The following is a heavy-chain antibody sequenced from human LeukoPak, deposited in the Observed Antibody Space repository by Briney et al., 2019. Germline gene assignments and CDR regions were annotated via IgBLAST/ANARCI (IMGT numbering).Heavy chain of an antibody. J-gene: IGHJ4*02. Sequence: GGSLRLSCAASGFTVSSNYMSWVHQAPGKGLEWVSVIYSGGSTYYADSVKGRFTISRDNSKNTLYLQMNSLRAEDTAVYYCASYYDSSGYYFDYWGQGTLVTVSS. CDR3: ASYYDSSGYYFDY. D-gene: IGHD3-22*01. V-gene: IGHV3-66*01. CDR2: IYSGGST. CDR1: GFTVSSNY.